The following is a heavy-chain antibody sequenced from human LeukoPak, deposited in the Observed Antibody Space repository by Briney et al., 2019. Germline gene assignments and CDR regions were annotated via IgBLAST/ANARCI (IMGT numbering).Heavy chain of an antibody. D-gene: IGHD4-17*01. V-gene: IGHV5-51*01. Sequence: GESLKISCRGSGYSFTTYWIGWVRQMPGKGLEWMGIIYPGDSDTRYSPSFQGQVTISAAKSISTAYLQWSSLRASDTAIYYCTRMPTVTTIDYWGQGTLVTVSS. CDR1: GYSFTTYW. CDR2: IYPGDSDT. J-gene: IGHJ4*02. CDR3: TRMPTVTTIDY.